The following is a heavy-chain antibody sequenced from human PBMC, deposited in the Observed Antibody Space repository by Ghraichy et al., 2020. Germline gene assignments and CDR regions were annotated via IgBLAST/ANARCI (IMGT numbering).Heavy chain of an antibody. CDR3: ARDRVQGADNYSGSARGAFDI. J-gene: IGHJ3*02. CDR2: IIPIFGTA. V-gene: IGHV1-69*13. D-gene: IGHD1-26*01. Sequence: SVKVSCKASGGTFSSYAISWVRQAPGQGLEWMGGIIPIFGTANYAQKFQGRVTITADESTSTAYMELSSLRSEDTAVYYCARDRVQGADNYSGSARGAFDIWGQGTMVTVSS. CDR1: GGTFSSYA.